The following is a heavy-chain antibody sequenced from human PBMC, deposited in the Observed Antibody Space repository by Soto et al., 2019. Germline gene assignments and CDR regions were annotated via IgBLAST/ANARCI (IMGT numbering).Heavy chain of an antibody. J-gene: IGHJ5*02. CDR3: ARDVLRRDIVVVPWFDP. CDR1: GYTFTSYA. CDR2: INAGNGNT. Sequence: ASVKVSCKASGYTFTSYAMHWVRQAPGQRLGWMGWINAGNGNTKYSQKFQGRVTITRDTSASTAYMELSSLRPEDTAVYYCARDVLRRDIVVVPWFDPWGQGTLVTVSS. D-gene: IGHD2-2*01. V-gene: IGHV1-3*01.